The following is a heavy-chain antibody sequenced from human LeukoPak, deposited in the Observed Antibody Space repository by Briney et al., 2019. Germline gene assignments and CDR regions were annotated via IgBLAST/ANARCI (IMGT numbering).Heavy chain of an antibody. CDR3: AIITTGWNAFDI. Sequence: SETLSLTCTVSGASISSYYWSWIRQPPGKGLECIGDIYYSGSTNYNPSLKSRVIMSVDTSKNHFSLLQSSVTAADTADYYCAIITTGWNAFDIWGQGTVVTVSS. CDR1: GASISSYY. J-gene: IGHJ3*02. CDR2: IYYSGST. D-gene: IGHD6-19*01. V-gene: IGHV4-59*01.